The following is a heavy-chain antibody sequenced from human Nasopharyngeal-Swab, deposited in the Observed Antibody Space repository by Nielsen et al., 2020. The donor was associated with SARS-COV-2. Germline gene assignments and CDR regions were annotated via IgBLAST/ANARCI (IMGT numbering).Heavy chain of an antibody. J-gene: IGHJ5*02. V-gene: IGHV4-39*01. D-gene: IGHD3-3*01. CDR2: IYYSGST. Sequence: WIRQPPGKGLEWIGSIYYSGSTYYNPSLKSRGAISVDTSKNQLSLKLSSVTAADTAVYYCARMYYDFWSGYYEVYNWFDPWGQGTLVTVSS. CDR3: ARMYYDFWSGYYEVYNWFDP.